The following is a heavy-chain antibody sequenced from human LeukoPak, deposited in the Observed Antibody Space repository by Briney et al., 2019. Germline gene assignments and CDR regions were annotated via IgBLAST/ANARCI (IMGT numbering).Heavy chain of an antibody. D-gene: IGHD7-27*01. CDR3: ARDLPSTSNWELDY. V-gene: IGHV1-2*06. Sequence: ASVKVSCKASGYTFTDYYLHWVQQAPGQGLEWMGRFNPNSGDTNYAQEFQGRVSMTRDTSISTAYMELSRLTSYDTAVYFCARDLPSTSNWELDYWGQGTLVTVSS. CDR1: GYTFTDYY. CDR2: FNPNSGDT. J-gene: IGHJ4*02.